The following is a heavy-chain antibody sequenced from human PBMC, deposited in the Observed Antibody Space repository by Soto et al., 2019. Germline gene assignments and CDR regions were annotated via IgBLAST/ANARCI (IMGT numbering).Heavy chain of an antibody. CDR1: GFTFSSYA. CDR2: ISGSGGST. Sequence: GGSLRLSCAASGFTFSSYAMSWVRQAPGKGLEWVSAISGSGGSTYYADSVKGRFTISRDNSKNTLYLQMNSLRAEDTAVYYCAKSPVSGYSSGWSPEGYFDYWGQGTLVTVSS. D-gene: IGHD6-19*01. CDR3: AKSPVSGYSSGWSPEGYFDY. J-gene: IGHJ4*02. V-gene: IGHV3-23*01.